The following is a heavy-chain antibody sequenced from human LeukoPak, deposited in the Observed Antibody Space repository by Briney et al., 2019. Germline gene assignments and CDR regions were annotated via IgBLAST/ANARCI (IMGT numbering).Heavy chain of an antibody. Sequence: SVKVSCKASGGTFSSYAISWVRQAPGQGLEWMGGIIPIFGTANYAQKFQGRVTITTDESTSTAYMELSSLRSEDTAVYYCARGVNKGYPGGYYHYMDVWGKGTTVTVSS. CDR3: ARGVNKGYPGGYYHYMDV. CDR1: GGTFSSYA. D-gene: IGHD2-15*01. V-gene: IGHV1-69*05. CDR2: IIPIFGTA. J-gene: IGHJ6*03.